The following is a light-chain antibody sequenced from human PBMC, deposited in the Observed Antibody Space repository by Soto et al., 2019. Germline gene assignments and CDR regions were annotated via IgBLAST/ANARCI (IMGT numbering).Light chain of an antibody. V-gene: IGKV1-27*01. CDR3: QKYNSALGT. CDR2: AAS. CDR1: QGISNH. Sequence: DIQMTQSPSSLSASVGDRVTITCRASQGISNHLAWYQQKPGKVPKLLIYAASTLQSGVPSRFSGSGSGTDFHLTISSLQPEDVATYYCQKYNSALGTFGQGTKVEIK. J-gene: IGKJ1*01.